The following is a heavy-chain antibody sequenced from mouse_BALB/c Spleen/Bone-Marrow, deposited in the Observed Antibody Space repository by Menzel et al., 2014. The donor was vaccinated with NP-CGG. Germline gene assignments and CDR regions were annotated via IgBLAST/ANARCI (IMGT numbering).Heavy chain of an antibody. J-gene: IGHJ4*01. CDR1: GFNIKDTY. Sequence: EVMLVESGAELVKPGASVKLSRTASGFNIKDTYMHWVKQRPEQGLEWIGRIDPANGDTKYDPKFQGKATITADTSSNTAYLQLSSLTSEDTAVYYCARYLIFYDYDEAMDYWGQGTSVTVSS. D-gene: IGHD2-4*01. CDR2: IDPANGDT. V-gene: IGHV14-3*02. CDR3: ARYLIFYDYDEAMDY.